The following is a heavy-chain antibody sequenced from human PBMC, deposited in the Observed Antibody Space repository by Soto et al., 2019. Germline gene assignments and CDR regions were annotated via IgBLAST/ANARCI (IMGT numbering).Heavy chain of an antibody. CDR1: GFTFTSYA. CDR2: ITGSGGTT. Sequence: GGSLRLSCAASGFTFTSYAMSWVRQAPGKGLEWVSAITGSGGTTYYADSVKGRFTISRDNSNNSLWLQMTSLSAEDTAVYYCAKDRLWRLEPDSWGQGTLVTVSS. V-gene: IGHV3-23*01. J-gene: IGHJ4*02. D-gene: IGHD1-1*01. CDR3: AKDRLWRLEPDS.